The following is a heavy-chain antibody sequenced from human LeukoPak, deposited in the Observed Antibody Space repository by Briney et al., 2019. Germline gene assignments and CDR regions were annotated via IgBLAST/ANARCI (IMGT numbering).Heavy chain of an antibody. J-gene: IGHJ5*02. Sequence: GGSLRLSCAASGFTFSSYWMHWVRQAPGKGLVWVSRINSDGSSTSYADSVKGRFTISRDNAKNMLYLQVNSLRAEDTAVYYCARDQGYSSSWYVRDNWFDPWGQGTLVTVSS. CDR3: ARDQGYSSSWYVRDNWFDP. D-gene: IGHD6-13*01. CDR1: GFTFSSYW. V-gene: IGHV3-74*01. CDR2: INSDGSST.